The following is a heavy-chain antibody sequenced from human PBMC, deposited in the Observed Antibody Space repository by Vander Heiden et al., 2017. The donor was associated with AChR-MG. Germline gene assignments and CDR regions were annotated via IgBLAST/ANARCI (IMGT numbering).Heavy chain of an antibody. CDR2: IRYDGSNI. CDR1: GFTFSSHG. D-gene: IGHD4-17*01. V-gene: IGHV3-30*02. CDR3: AKVQTTVTKSPINYMDV. J-gene: IGHJ6*03. Sequence: QVQLVESGGGVVQPGGSLRLSCAASGFTFSSHGMHWVRQAPGKGLEWVAFIRYDGSNIYYADSVKGRFTISRDNSKNTLYLQMNSLRAEDTAVYYCAKVQTTVTKSPINYMDVWGKGTTVTVSS.